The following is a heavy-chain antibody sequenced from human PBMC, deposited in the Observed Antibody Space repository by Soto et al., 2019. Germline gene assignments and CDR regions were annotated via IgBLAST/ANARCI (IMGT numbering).Heavy chain of an antibody. D-gene: IGHD7-27*01. J-gene: IGHJ6*02. CDR3: AKDLLGPGRAYGMDV. Sequence: QVQLLESEGGVVQPGRSLRLSCAASGFTFSSYGMHWVGQAPGKGLEWVAVISYDGSNKYYADSVKGRFTISRDNSKNTLYLQMNSLRAEDTAVYYCAKDLLGPGRAYGMDVWGQGTTVTVSS. V-gene: IGHV3-30*18. CDR2: ISYDGSNK. CDR1: GFTFSSYG.